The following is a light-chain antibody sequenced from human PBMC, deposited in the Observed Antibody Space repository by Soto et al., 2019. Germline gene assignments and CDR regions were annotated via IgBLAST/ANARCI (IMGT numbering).Light chain of an antibody. J-gene: IGLJ1*01. Sequence: QSALTQPPSVSGSPGQSVTISCTGTSSDVGSYNRLSWYQQPPGTAPKLIMYEVNTRPSGVPDRFSGSKSGSTASLTISGLQAEDEADYYCSFYISGSTYVFGTGTKVTVL. CDR3: SFYISGSTYV. CDR2: EVN. V-gene: IGLV2-18*01. CDR1: SSDVGSYNR.